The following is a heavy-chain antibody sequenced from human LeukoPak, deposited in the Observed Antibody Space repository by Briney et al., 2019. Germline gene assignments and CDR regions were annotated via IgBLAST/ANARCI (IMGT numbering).Heavy chain of an antibody. Sequence: GASVKVSCKVSGYTLTELSMHWVRQAPGKGLESMGGFDPEDGETIYAQKFQGRVTMTEDTSTDTAYMELSSLRSEDTAVYYCATASVVVAATQHYYMDVWGKGTTVTVSS. D-gene: IGHD2-15*01. CDR1: GYTLTELS. V-gene: IGHV1-24*01. CDR2: FDPEDGET. J-gene: IGHJ6*03. CDR3: ATASVVVAATQHYYMDV.